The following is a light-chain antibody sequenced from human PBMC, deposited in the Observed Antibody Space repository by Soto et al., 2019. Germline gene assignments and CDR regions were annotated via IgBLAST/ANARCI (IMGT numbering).Light chain of an antibody. CDR1: QSVGSS. CDR2: GAS. V-gene: IGKV3-15*01. CDR3: QHYNNWPPLFT. Sequence: DIVMTQFPATLSVSPGERATLSCRASQSVGSSLAWYQQKPGQAPRLLIYGASTRATGIPARFTGSGSGTEFTLSISSLQFEDFAIYYCQHYNNWPPLFTFGPGTKMDIK. J-gene: IGKJ3*01.